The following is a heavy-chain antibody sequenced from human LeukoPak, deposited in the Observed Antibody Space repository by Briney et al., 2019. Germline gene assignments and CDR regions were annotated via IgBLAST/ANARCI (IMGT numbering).Heavy chain of an antibody. CDR1: GFTFNNYG. CDR3: AKRGVVIRVILVGFHKEAYYFDS. CDR2: ISDSGGRT. Sequence: GGSLRLSCAASGFTFNNYGLIWVRQAPGKGLEWVAGISDSGGRTNYADSVKGRFTISRDNPKNTLYLQTNSLRAEDTAVYFCAKRGVVIRVILVGFHKEAYYFDSWGQGALVTVSS. D-gene: IGHD3-22*01. V-gene: IGHV3-23*01. J-gene: IGHJ4*02.